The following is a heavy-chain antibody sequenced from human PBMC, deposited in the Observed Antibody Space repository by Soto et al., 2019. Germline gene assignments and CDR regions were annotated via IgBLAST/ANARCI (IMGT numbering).Heavy chain of an antibody. CDR1: GLTFNNYA. CDR2: IIGSGGST. CDR3: ARVVGATTLDY. J-gene: IGHJ4*02. V-gene: IGHV3-23*01. D-gene: IGHD1-26*01. Sequence: EVQLLESGGALVQPGGSLRLSCVASGLTFNNYAMSWVRQAPGKGLEWVSAIIGSGGSTYYADSVKGRFTISRDNSKNTLYLQMDSLRAEDTAVYYCARVVGATTLDYWGQGTLVTVSS.